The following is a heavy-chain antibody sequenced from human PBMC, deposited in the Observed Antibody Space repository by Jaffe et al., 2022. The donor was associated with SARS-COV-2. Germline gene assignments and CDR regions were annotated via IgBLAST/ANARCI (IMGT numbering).Heavy chain of an antibody. CDR2: IYTSGST. CDR1: GGSISSGSYY. V-gene: IGHV4-61*02. J-gene: IGHJ6*02. CDR3: ARDDERAAGTFYYYGMDV. D-gene: IGHD6-13*01. Sequence: QVQLQESGPGLVKPSQTLSLTCTVSGGSISSGSYYWSWIRQPAGEGLEWIGRIYTSGSTNYNPSLKSRVTISVDTSKNQFSLKLSSVTAADTAVYYCARDDERAAGTFYYYGMDVWGQGTTVTVSS.